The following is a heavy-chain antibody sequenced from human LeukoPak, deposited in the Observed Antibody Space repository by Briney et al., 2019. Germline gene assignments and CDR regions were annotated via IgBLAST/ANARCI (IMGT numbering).Heavy chain of an antibody. CDR3: ARSVRGVTPNFDY. D-gene: IGHD3-10*01. J-gene: IGHJ4*02. CDR2: ISSSSSYI. CDR1: GFTFITYR. V-gene: IGHV3-21*01. Sequence: KPGGSLRLSCAASGFTFITYRMNWVRQAPGKGLEWVSSISSSSSYIYYADSVKGRFTISRDNAKNSLYLQMNSLRAEDTAVYYCARSVRGVTPNFDYWGQGTLVTVSS.